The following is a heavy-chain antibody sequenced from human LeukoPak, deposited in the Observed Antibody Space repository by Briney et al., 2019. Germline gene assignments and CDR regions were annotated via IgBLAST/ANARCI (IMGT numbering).Heavy chain of an antibody. D-gene: IGHD2-15*01. CDR2: INPNNGGT. J-gene: IGHJ3*02. V-gene: IGHV1-2*02. Sequence: ASVKVSCKASGYTFTGYYMHWVRQAPGQGLEWMGWINPNNGGTNYAQKFQGRVTLTRDTPISTSYMELSSLRSDDTAVYFCAKVREVGTNIEVVVVDISGAFDMWGQGTKVTVSS. CDR3: AKVREVGTNIEVVVVDISGAFDM. CDR1: GYTFTGYY.